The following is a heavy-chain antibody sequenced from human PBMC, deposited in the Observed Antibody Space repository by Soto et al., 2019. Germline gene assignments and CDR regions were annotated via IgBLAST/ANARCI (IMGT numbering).Heavy chain of an antibody. D-gene: IGHD1-1*01. CDR2: IYNSGRY. CDR1: GGFI. CDR3: ARTLPNRQLFDS. Sequence: ETLSLTCTVSGGFIWGWIRQSPDKGLEWIGYIYNSGRYNYNPSLESRLTISIDTSKNQFSLRLASVTAADTAVYYCARTLPNRQLFDSWSQGTLVTVS. V-gene: IGHV4-59*01. J-gene: IGHJ4*02.